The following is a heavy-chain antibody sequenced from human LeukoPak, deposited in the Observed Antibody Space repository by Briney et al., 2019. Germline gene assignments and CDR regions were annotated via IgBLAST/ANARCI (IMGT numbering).Heavy chain of an antibody. V-gene: IGHV3-23*01. CDR1: GFTFSSYA. D-gene: IGHD2/OR15-2a*01. CDR2: ISGSGGST. Sequence: PGGSLRLSCAASGFTFSSYAVSWVRQAPGKGLEWVSAISGSGGSTYYADSVKGRFTISRDNSKNTLYLQMNSLRAEDTAVYYCAKEEESDYYYYYYMDVWGKGTTVTISS. J-gene: IGHJ6*03. CDR3: AKEEESDYYYYYYMDV.